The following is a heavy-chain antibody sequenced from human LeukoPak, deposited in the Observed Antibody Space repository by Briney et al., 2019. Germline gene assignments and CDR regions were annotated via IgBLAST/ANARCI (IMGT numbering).Heavy chain of an antibody. V-gene: IGHV3-11*04. D-gene: IGHD6-19*01. CDR3: ARVVSGWFSYYYYMDV. CDR2: ISSSGSTI. Sequence: GGSLRLSCAASGFTFSDYYMSWIRQAPGKGLEWVSYISSSGSTIYYADSVKGRFTISRDNAKNSLYLQMNSLRAEDTAVYYCARVVSGWFSYYYYMDVWGKGTTVTVSS. CDR1: GFTFSDYY. J-gene: IGHJ6*03.